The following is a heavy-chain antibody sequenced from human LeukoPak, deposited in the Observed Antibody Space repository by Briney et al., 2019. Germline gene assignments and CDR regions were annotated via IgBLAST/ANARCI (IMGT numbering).Heavy chain of an antibody. J-gene: IGHJ4*02. CDR1: GYSISSGYY. CDR3: AREIVDYYDSSGLFDY. D-gene: IGHD3-22*01. CDR2: IYHSGST. V-gene: IGHV4-38-2*02. Sequence: SETLSLTCTVSGYSISSGYYWGWIRQPPGKGLEWIGSIYHSGSTYYNPSLKSRVTISVDTSKNQFSLKLSSVTVADTAVYYCAREIVDYYDSSGLFDYWGQGTLVTVSS.